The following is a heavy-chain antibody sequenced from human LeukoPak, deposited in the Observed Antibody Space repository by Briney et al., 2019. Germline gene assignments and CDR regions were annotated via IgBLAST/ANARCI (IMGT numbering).Heavy chain of an antibody. D-gene: IGHD7-27*01. V-gene: IGHV1-2*02. Sequence: ASVNVSCKASGYTFTGYYMHWVRQAPGQGLEWMGWINPNSGGTKYAQKFQGRVTMTRDTSITTAYMELTSLEFDDTAVYYCARTRLTGDPYEAFDIWGQGTMVTVSS. CDR3: ARTRLTGDPYEAFDI. CDR1: GYTFTGYY. CDR2: INPNSGGT. J-gene: IGHJ3*02.